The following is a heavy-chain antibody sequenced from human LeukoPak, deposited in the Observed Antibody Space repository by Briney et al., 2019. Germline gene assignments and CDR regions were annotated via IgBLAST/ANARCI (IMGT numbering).Heavy chain of an antibody. Sequence: ASVKVSCKASGYTFSSYYMHWVRQAPGQGLEWMGIINPSGGTTSYAQKFQDRLTMTRDTSTSTVFMELSSLRSEDTAVYYCARGPPGRVYDSSKRGLFDPWGQETLVTVSS. CDR2: INPSGGTT. V-gene: IGHV1-46*01. J-gene: IGHJ5*02. D-gene: IGHD3-22*01. CDR3: ARGPPGRVYDSSKRGLFDP. CDR1: GYTFSSYY.